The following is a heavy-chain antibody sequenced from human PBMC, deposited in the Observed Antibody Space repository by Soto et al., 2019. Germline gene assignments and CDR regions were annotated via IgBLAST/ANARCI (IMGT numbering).Heavy chain of an antibody. Sequence: SETLSLTCAVYGGSFSGYYWSWIRQPPGKGLEWIGEINHSGSTNYNPSLKSRVTISVDTSKNQFSLKLSSVTAADTAVYYCARGGPYYDILTGYYKSRGAFDIWGQGTMVTVSS. J-gene: IGHJ3*02. CDR3: ARGGPYYDILTGYYKSRGAFDI. CDR1: GGSFSGYY. D-gene: IGHD3-9*01. V-gene: IGHV4-34*01. CDR2: INHSGST.